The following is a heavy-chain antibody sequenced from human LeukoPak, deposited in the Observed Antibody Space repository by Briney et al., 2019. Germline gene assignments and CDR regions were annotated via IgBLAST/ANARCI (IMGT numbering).Heavy chain of an antibody. V-gene: IGHV1-18*01. D-gene: IGHD3-10*01. CDR3: ARRTKNYYYGSGSYYFDY. CDR1: GYTFTSYG. J-gene: IGHJ4*02. Sequence: GASVKVSCKASGYTFTSYGISWVRQAPGQGLEWMGWISAYNGNTNYAQKLQGRVTMTTDTSTSTAYMELRSLRSDDTAVYYCARRTKNYYYGSGSYYFDYWGQGTLVTVSS. CDR2: ISAYNGNT.